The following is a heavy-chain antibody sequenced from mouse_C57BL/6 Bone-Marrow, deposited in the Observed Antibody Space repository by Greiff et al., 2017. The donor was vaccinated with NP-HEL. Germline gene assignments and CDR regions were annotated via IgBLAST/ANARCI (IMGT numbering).Heavy chain of an antibody. J-gene: IGHJ2*01. CDR3: ARPSYDGYLYYFDY. Sequence: QVQLKQPGAELVKPGASVKMSCKASGYTFTSYWITWVKQRPGQGLEWIGDIYPGSGSTNYNEKFKSKATLTVDKSSSTAYMQLSSLTSEDSAVYYCARPSYDGYLYYFDYWGQGTTLTVSS. CDR1: GYTFTSYW. V-gene: IGHV1-55*01. D-gene: IGHD2-3*01. CDR2: IYPGSGST.